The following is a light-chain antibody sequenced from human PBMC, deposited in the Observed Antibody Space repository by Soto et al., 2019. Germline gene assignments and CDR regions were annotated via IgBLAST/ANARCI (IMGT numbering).Light chain of an antibody. Sequence: EIVLTQSPGTLSLSPGERATLSCRASQSVSSSYLAWYQHKPGQTPRLLIYGASSRATGIPDRFSGSGSGTDFTLTISRLEPEDFAVYYCPQYGSSPHTFGQGTKLEIK. CDR3: PQYGSSPHT. J-gene: IGKJ2*01. CDR2: GAS. CDR1: QSVSSSY. V-gene: IGKV3-20*01.